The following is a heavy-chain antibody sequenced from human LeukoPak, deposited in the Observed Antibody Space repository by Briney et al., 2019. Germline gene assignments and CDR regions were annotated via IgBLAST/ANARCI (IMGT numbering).Heavy chain of an antibody. CDR3: ARGVKERRWVPRYYFDY. D-gene: IGHD5-24*01. CDR1: GGSISSYY. Sequence: SETLSLTCTVSGGSISSYYWSWIRQPPGKGLEWIGYIYYSGSTNYNPSLKSRVTISVDTSKNQFSLKLSSVTAADTAVYYCARGVKERRWVPRYYFDYWGQGTLVTVSS. CDR2: IYYSGST. V-gene: IGHV4-59*12. J-gene: IGHJ4*02.